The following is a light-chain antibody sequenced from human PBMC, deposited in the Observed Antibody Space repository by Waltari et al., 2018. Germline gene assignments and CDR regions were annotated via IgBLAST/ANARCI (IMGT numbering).Light chain of an antibody. V-gene: IGLV1-44*01. CDR2: SNK. CDR1: THNIGSNT. CDR3: AAWDDSLNGWV. Sequence: QSVLTQPPSASGPPGQRVTIPCSGSTHNIGSNTVTWYQQLPGTAPKLLIYSNKQRPSGVPDRFSGSKSGTSASLAISGLQSEDEADYYCAAWDDSLNGWVFGGGTKLTVL. J-gene: IGLJ3*02.